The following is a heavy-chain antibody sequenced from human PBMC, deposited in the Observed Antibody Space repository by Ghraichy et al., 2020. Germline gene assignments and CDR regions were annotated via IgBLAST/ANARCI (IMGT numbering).Heavy chain of an antibody. CDR1: GFTFSSYA. Sequence: GESLNISCAASGFTFSSYAMSWVRQAPGKGLEWVSAISGSGGSTYYADSVKGRFTISRDNSKNTLYLQMNSLRAEDTAVYYCAKTKRDTAMANIYYYYGMDVWGQGTTVTVSS. V-gene: IGHV3-23*01. D-gene: IGHD5-18*01. CDR3: AKTKRDTAMANIYYYYGMDV. CDR2: ISGSGGST. J-gene: IGHJ6*02.